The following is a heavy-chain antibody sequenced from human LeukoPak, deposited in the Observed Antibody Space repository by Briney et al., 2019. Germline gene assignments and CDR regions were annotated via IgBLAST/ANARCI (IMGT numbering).Heavy chain of an antibody. CDR3: ARDPNNHYYYMDV. CDR2: IIPIFGTA. CDR1: GGTFSSYA. Sequence: ASVKVSCKASGGTFSSYATSWVRQAPGQGLEWMGGIIPIFGTANYAQKFQGRVTITADESTSTAYMELSSLRSEDTAVYYCARDPNNHYYYMDVWGKGTTVTVSS. D-gene: IGHD1/OR15-1a*01. J-gene: IGHJ6*03. V-gene: IGHV1-69*01.